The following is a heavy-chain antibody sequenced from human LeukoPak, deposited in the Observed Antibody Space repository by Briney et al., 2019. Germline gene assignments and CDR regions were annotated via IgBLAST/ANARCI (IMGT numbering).Heavy chain of an antibody. Sequence: PSETLSLTCTVSGGSMNSYYWSWIRQPAGKGLDWIGRIYSSGSTNYNPSLKSRVTMSVDTSKNQFSLRLMSVTAADTAVYHCARALNENSYAFDSWGQGTLVTVSS. V-gene: IGHV4-4*07. CDR3: ARALNENSYAFDS. J-gene: IGHJ4*02. D-gene: IGHD5-18*01. CDR1: GGSMNSYY. CDR2: IYSSGST.